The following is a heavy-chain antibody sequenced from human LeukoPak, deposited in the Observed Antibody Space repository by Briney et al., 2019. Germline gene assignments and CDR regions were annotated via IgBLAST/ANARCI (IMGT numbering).Heavy chain of an antibody. D-gene: IGHD3-3*01. V-gene: IGHV4-39*01. J-gene: IGHJ5*02. Sequence: SETLSLTCTVSGGSISSSSYYWGWIRQPPGKWLEWIGSIYYSGSTYYNPSLKSRVTISVDTSKNQFSLKLSSVTAADTAVYYCARLIPYYDFWSGSNWFDPWGQGTLVTVSS. CDR2: IYYSGST. CDR3: ARLIPYYDFWSGSNWFDP. CDR1: GGSISSSSYY.